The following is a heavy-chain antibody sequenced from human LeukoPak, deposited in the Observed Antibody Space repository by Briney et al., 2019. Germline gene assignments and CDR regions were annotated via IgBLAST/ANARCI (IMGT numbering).Heavy chain of an antibody. CDR1: GFTFSNYS. D-gene: IGHD2-15*01. CDR2: ISSSSSYI. CDR3: ARETYCSGGSCYKGNAFDI. J-gene: IGHJ3*02. Sequence: GGSLRLSCAASGFTFSNYSMNWARQAPGKGLEWVSSISSSSSYIYYADSVKGRFTISRDNAKNSLYLQMNSLRADDTAVYYCARETYCSGGSCYKGNAFDIWGQGTMVTVSS. V-gene: IGHV3-21*01.